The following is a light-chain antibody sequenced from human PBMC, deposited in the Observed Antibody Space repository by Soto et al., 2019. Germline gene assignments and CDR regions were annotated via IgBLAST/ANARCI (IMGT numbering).Light chain of an antibody. CDR2: GAS. CDR3: QQLKSFPFT. V-gene: IGKV3-20*01. Sequence: EIVLTQSPGILSLSPGERASLSCGASQSISSSFLAWYQQKPGQAPRLLIYGASSRATGIPDRFSGTGSETDFTLTISSLLPEDFATYHCQQLKSFPFTFGQGTRLEIK. CDR1: QSISSSF. J-gene: IGKJ5*01.